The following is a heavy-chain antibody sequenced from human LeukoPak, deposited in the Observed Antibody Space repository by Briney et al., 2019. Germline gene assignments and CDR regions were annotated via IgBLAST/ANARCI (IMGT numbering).Heavy chain of an antibody. V-gene: IGHV1-18*01. Sequence: ASVKVSFKTSGYTFTNFGISWVRQAPGQGPEWMGWISGHNGNTKYAKNFQDRLKMTTDTSTTTAYMELRSLTPDDTGVYYCARAGVNIGGIIVNSLDSWGQGTLVTVSS. J-gene: IGHJ4*02. CDR2: ISGHNGNT. CDR3: ARAGVNIGGIIVNSLDS. CDR1: GYTFTNFG. D-gene: IGHD3-16*02.